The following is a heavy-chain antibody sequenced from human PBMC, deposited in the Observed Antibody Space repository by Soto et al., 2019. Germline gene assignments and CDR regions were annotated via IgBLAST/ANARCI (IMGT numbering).Heavy chain of an antibody. CDR2: IYYSGST. V-gene: IGHV4-59*01. J-gene: IGHJ4*02. D-gene: IGHD2-2*01. Sequence: SETLSLTCTVSGGSISSYYWSWIRQPPGKGLEWIGYIYYSGSTNYNPSLKSRVTISVDTSKNQFSLKLSSVTAADTAVYYCARHWEGYCSSTSCSFLDYWGQGTLVTVSS. CDR3: ARHWEGYCSSTSCSFLDY. CDR1: GGSISSYY.